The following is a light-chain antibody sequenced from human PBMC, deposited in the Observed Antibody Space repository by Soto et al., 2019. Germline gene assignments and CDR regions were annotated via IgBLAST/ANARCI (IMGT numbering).Light chain of an antibody. CDR1: SSNIGTNT. CDR2: SND. V-gene: IGLV1-44*01. CDR3: CSYAGSYSVV. Sequence: QSVLTQPPSASGTPGQRVSISCSGGSSNIGTNTVNWYQHLPGTAPKLLIFSNDERPSGVPDRFSGSKSGTSASLAISGLQSDDEADYHCCSYAGSYSVVFGGGTKLTVL. J-gene: IGLJ2*01.